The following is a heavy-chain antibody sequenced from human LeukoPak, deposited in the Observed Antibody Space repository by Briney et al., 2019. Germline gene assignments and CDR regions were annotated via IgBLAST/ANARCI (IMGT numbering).Heavy chain of an antibody. CDR3: ARALGRISSGWYQRSGYYMDV. Sequence: KPSETLSLTYTVSGGSISSSSYYWGWIRQPPGKGLEWIGSIYYSGSTYYNPSLKSRVTISVDTSKNQFSLKLSSVTAADTAVYYCARALGRISSGWYQRSGYYMDVWGKGTTVTVSS. D-gene: IGHD6-19*01. V-gene: IGHV4-39*07. CDR2: IYYSGST. J-gene: IGHJ6*03. CDR1: GGSISSSSYY.